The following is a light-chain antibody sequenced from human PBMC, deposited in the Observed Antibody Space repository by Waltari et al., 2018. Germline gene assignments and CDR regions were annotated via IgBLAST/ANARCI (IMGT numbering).Light chain of an antibody. CDR3: QQYDNWPPWT. V-gene: IGKV3-15*01. CDR2: GTS. Sequence: EIVMTQSPATLSGSPGERATLSCRASQRVSSNLAWYQQNPGQAPRLLIYGTSTRATGIPARFSGSGSGTEFTLTISSMQSEDFAVYFCQQYDNWPPWTFGQGTKVESK. CDR1: QRVSSN. J-gene: IGKJ1*01.